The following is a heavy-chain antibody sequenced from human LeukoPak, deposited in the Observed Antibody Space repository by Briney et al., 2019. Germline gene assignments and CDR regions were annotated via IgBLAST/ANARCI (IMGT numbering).Heavy chain of an antibody. CDR3: ARETNNWALDY. CDR1: GGSISSGSYY. Sequence: SETLSLTCTVSGGSISSGSYYWSWIRQPAGKGLEWIGRIYTSGSTNYNPSLKSRVTISVDTSKNQFSLRLTSVTAADTAVYYCARETNNWALDYWGQGTLVTVSS. V-gene: IGHV4-61*02. J-gene: IGHJ4*02. CDR2: IYTSGST. D-gene: IGHD1-20*01.